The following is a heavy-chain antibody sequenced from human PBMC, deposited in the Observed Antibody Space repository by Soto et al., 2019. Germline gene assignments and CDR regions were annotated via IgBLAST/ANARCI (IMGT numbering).Heavy chain of an antibody. J-gene: IGHJ6*02. CDR2: IYYRSKWYN. V-gene: IGHV6-1*01. Sequence: PSQTLSLTCAISGDSVSSNSAAWNWIRQSPSRGLEWLGRIYYRSKWYNDYAVSVKSRITINPDTSKNQFSLQLNSVTPEDTAVYYCARDSFGLELGDYYYYYGMDVWGQGTTVTVSS. D-gene: IGHD1-7*01. CDR3: ARDSFGLELGDYYYYYGMDV. CDR1: GDSVSSNSAA.